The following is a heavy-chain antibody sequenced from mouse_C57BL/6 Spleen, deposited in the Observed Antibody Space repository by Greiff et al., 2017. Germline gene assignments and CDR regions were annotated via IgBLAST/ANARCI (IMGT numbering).Heavy chain of an antibody. J-gene: IGHJ1*03. D-gene: IGHD3-1*01. CDR1: GFTFSDYY. V-gene: IGHV5-16*01. CDR3: ERDRELGYVDV. CDR2: INYDGSST. Sequence: EVMLVESEGGLVQPGSSTKLSCTASGFTFSDYYMAWVRQVPEKGLEWVAHINYDGSSTYYLDSLKSRFIISRDNAKNILYLQMSSLKSEDTGTYYCERDRELGYVDVWGTGTTVTVSS.